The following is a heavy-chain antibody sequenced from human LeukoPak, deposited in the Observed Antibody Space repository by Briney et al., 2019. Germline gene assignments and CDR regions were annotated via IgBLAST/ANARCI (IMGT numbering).Heavy chain of an antibody. CDR1: GFTFSDYA. V-gene: IGHV3-23*01. D-gene: IGHD3-22*01. Sequence: GGSLRLSCAASGFTFSDYAMSWVRQAPGKGLEWVSAISGSGGSTYYADSVKGRFTISRDNSKNTLCLQVNSLRAEDTAVYYCAKEDRSAYYYGLSDYWGQGTLVTVSS. CDR2: ISGSGGST. CDR3: AKEDRSAYYYGLSDY. J-gene: IGHJ4*02.